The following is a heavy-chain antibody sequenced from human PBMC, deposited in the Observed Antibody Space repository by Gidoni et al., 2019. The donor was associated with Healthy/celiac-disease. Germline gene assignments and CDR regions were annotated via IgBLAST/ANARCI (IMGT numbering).Heavy chain of an antibody. CDR3: ATAGSADGGGFYRMDY. CDR1: GYTLTELS. V-gene: IGHV1-24*01. Sequence: QVQLVQSGAEVKKPGASVKVSCKVSGYTLTELSMHWVRQAPGKGLEWMGGFVPEDGETSYAQKFQGRVTMTEDTSTDTAYMELSSLRSEDTAVYYCATAGSADGGGFYRMDYWGQGTLVTVSS. CDR2: FVPEDGET. D-gene: IGHD3-10*01. J-gene: IGHJ4*02.